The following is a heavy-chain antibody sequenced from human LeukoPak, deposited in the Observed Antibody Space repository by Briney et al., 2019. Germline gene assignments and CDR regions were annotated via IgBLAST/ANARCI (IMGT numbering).Heavy chain of an antibody. V-gene: IGHV3-30*02. J-gene: IGHJ4*02. D-gene: IGHD2-8*01. CDR2: IRSDGSNK. CDR1: GFSFSSYG. CDR3: AKDPDCTSGICYTFFDY. Sequence: GGSLRLSCAGSGFSFSSYGMHWVRQAPGKGLEWMAFIRSDGSNKYYADSVKGRFTISRDNSKNTLYLQMNSLRAEDTAVYYCAKDPDCTSGICYTFFDYWGQGTLVTVSS.